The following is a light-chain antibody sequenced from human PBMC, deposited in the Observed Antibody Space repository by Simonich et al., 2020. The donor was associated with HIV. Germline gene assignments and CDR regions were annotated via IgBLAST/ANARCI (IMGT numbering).Light chain of an antibody. CDR3: QQYNNWPLL. Sequence: EIVMTQSPATLSVSPGARAPLSCRASQSVSTNLAWYQQKPGQAPRLLIYGASTRATGIPARFSGSGSGTEFTLTISSMQSEDFAIYYCQQYNNWPLLFGQGTKVEIK. CDR1: QSVSTN. CDR2: GAS. J-gene: IGKJ2*01. V-gene: IGKV3-15*01.